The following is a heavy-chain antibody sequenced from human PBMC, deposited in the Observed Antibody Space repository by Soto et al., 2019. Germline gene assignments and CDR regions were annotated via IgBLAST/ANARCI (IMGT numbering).Heavy chain of an antibody. J-gene: IGHJ4*02. D-gene: IGHD2-8*01. CDR2: IIPIFGTA. CDR1: GGTFSSHA. CDR3: ARAAAIVLRDYFDY. Sequence: SVKVSCKASGGTFSSHAISWVRQAPGQGLEWMGGIIPIFGTANYAQKVQGRGTITADESTSTAYMELSSLRSEDTAVYYCARAAAIVLRDYFDYWGQGTLVTVSS. V-gene: IGHV1-69*13.